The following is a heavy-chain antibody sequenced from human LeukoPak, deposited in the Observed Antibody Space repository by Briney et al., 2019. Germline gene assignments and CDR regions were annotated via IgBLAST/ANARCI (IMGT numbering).Heavy chain of an antibody. CDR3: ARPLYCGGDCYGFDY. Sequence: SETLSLTCTVSGGSISSSSYYWGWIRQPPGKGLEWIGSIYYSGSTYYNPSLKSRVTIPVDTSKNQFSLKLSSVTAADTAVYYCARPLYCGGDCYGFDYWGQGTLVTVSS. V-gene: IGHV4-39*01. D-gene: IGHD2-21*01. CDR1: GGSISSSSYY. CDR2: IYYSGST. J-gene: IGHJ4*02.